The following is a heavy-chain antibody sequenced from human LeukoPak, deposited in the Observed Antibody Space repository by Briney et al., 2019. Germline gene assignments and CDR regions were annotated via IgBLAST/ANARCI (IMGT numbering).Heavy chain of an antibody. D-gene: IGHD3-3*01. CDR1: GCSISSSSYY. Sequence: VKPSETLSLTCTVSGCSISSSSYYWGWIRQPPGKGLEWIGSIYYSGSTYYNPSLKSRVTISVDTSKNQFSLKLSSVTAADTAVYYCARKGRGYDFWSGLFDPWGQGTLVTVSS. CDR2: IYYSGST. CDR3: ARKGRGYDFWSGLFDP. J-gene: IGHJ5*02. V-gene: IGHV4-39*01.